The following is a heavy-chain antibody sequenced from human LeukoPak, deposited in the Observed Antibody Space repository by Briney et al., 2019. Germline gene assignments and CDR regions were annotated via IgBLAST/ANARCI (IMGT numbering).Heavy chain of an antibody. Sequence: GESLKISCKGSGYSFTNYWIGWVRQMPGKGLGWMGSIYPGDSDTRYSPSFQGQVTISADKSISTAYLQWRSLKASDTAVYYCARRAPYYDLLTGLDYWGQGTLVTVSS. CDR2: IYPGDSDT. D-gene: IGHD3-9*01. CDR1: GYSFTNYW. J-gene: IGHJ4*02. V-gene: IGHV5-51*01. CDR3: ARRAPYYDLLTGLDY.